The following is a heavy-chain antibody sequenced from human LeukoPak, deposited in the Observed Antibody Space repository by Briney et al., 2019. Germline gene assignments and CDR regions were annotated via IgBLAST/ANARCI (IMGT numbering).Heavy chain of an antibody. J-gene: IGHJ4*02. CDR2: ISYDGSNK. V-gene: IGHV3-30-3*01. CDR1: GFTFSSYA. CDR3: AREVGQDY. Sequence: PGGSLRLSCAASGFTFSSYAMHWVRQAPGKGLEWVAVISYDGSNKYYADSVKGRFTISRDNSKNTLYLQMNSLRAEDTAVYYCAREVGQDYWGQGTLVTVSS.